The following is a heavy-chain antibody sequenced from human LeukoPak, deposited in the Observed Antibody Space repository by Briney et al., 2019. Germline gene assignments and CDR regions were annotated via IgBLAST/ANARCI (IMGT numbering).Heavy chain of an antibody. CDR2: INRDATFT. D-gene: IGHD3-3*01. CDR3: ARDLDWAFDY. J-gene: IGHJ4*02. CDR1: GFSSSSFA. V-gene: IGHV3-48*02. Sequence: GGSLRLSCAASGFSSSSFALNWVRQAPGKGLEFVAHINRDATFTSYADPVRGRFTISRDNADNSLSLQMSSLRDGDAAVYYCARDLDWAFDYWGQGTLVAVSS.